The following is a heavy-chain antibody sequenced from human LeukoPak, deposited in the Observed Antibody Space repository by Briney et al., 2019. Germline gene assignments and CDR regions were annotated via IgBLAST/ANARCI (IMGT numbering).Heavy chain of an antibody. CDR2: IIPIFGTA. J-gene: IGHJ4*02. Sequence: ASVKVSCKASGGTFSSYAISWVRQAPGQGLEWMGGIIPIFGTANYAQKFQGRVTITTDESTSTAYMELSSLRSEDTAVYYCAVSQGIAAPFDYWGQGTLVTVSS. CDR1: GGTFSSYA. D-gene: IGHD6-13*01. V-gene: IGHV1-69*05. CDR3: AVSQGIAAPFDY.